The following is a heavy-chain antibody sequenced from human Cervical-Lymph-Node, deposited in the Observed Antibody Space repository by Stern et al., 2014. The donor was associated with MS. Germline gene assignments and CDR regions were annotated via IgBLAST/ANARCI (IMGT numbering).Heavy chain of an antibody. CDR2: IIPILGLA. D-gene: IGHD2-15*01. CDR3: ARGVVSNRAAATLHNLFDP. V-gene: IGHV1-69*09. CDR1: GGSFSSSYA. Sequence: MQLVESGAEVRKPGSSMNVSCKTSGGSFSSSYAITWMRQAPGQGLEWMGRIIPILGLANYAQKFQGRVIITADKSTSTTYMELSNLRSEDTAVYYCARGVVSNRAAATLHNLFDPWGQGTLVTVSS. J-gene: IGHJ5*02.